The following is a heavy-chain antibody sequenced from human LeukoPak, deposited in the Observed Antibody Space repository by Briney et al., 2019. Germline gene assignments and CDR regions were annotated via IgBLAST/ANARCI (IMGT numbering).Heavy chain of an antibody. J-gene: IGHJ4*02. V-gene: IGHV3-23*01. CDR1: GFTFSSYA. D-gene: IGHD5-18*01. CDR2: ISGSGGST. Sequence: PGGSLRLSCAASGFTFSSYAMSWVRQAPGKGLEWVSAISGSGGSTYYADSVKGRFTISRDNSKNTLYLQMNSLRAEDTAVYYCAKSDSDSYGYAVVDYWGQGTLVTVSS. CDR3: AKSDSDSYGYAVVDY.